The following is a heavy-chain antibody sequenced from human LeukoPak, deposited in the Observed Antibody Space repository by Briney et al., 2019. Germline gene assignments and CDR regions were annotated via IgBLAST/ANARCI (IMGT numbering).Heavy chain of an antibody. CDR2: IYNGGST. CDR3: ARYIYGYLHY. J-gene: IGHJ4*02. Sequence: GGSLRLSCAASRFTVTSNYMSWVRQAPGKGLEWVSVIYNGGSTSYAQKFQGRVTMTRDTSTSTVYMELSSLRSEDTAVYYCARYIYGYLHYWGQGTLVTVSS. V-gene: IGHV3-53*05. D-gene: IGHD5-18*01. CDR1: RFTVTSNY.